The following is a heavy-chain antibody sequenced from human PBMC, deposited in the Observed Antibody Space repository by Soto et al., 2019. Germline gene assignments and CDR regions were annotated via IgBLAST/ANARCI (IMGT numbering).Heavy chain of an antibody. CDR2: ISWNSGSI. V-gene: IGHV3-9*01. Sequence: EVQLVESGGGLVQPGRSLRLSCAASGFTFDDYAMHWVRQAPGKGLEWVSGISWNSGSIGYADSVKGRFTISRDNAKNPLYLQMNSLRAEDTALYYCAKDSKKQYNWNGQYYYYYMDVWGKGTPVTGSS. CDR1: GFTFDDYA. J-gene: IGHJ6*03. CDR3: AKDSKKQYNWNGQYYYYYMDV. D-gene: IGHD1-1*01.